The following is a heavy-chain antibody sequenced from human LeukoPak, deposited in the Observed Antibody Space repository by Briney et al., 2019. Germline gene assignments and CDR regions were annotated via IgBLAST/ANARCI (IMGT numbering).Heavy chain of an antibody. CDR2: ISYTGST. J-gene: IGHJ4*02. D-gene: IGHD5-12*01. CDR3: ARHVRGYSGHDPSPSDY. CDR1: GGSIISSSYY. V-gene: IGHV4-39*01. Sequence: SETLSLTCTVSGGSIISSSYYWGWIRQPPGKGLEWIGSISYTGSTDYNPSLKSRVTISVDTSKNQFSLRLTSVTAADTALYYCARHVRGYSGHDPSPSDYWGQGTLVTVSS.